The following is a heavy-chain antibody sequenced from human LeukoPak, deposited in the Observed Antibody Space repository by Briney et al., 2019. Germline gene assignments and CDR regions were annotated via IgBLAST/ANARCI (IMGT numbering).Heavy chain of an antibody. CDR1: GFTFSSYG. CDR3: AKGSYDTSS. Sequence: PGGSLRLSCAASGFTFSSYGMHWVRQAPGKGLEWVAVISYDGSNKYYADSVKGRFTISRDNSKNTLYLQMNSLRAEDTAVYYCAKGSYDTSSWGQRTLVTVSS. D-gene: IGHD3-22*01. CDR2: ISYDGSNK. J-gene: IGHJ4*02. V-gene: IGHV3-30*18.